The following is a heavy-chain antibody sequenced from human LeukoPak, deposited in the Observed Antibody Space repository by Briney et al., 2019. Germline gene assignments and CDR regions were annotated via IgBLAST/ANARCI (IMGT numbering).Heavy chain of an antibody. Sequence: PGGSLRLSCAASGFTFSSYGMHWVRQAPGKGLEWVAVIWYDGINKYYADSVKGRFTISRDNSKNTPYLQMNSLRAEDTAVYYCARDSWDGYNSYFDYWGQGTLVTVSS. D-gene: IGHD5-24*01. CDR2: IWYDGINK. J-gene: IGHJ4*02. CDR1: GFTFSSYG. CDR3: ARDSWDGYNSYFDY. V-gene: IGHV3-33*01.